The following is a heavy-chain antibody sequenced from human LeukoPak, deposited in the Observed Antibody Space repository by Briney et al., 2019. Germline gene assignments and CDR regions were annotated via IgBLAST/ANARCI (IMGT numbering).Heavy chain of an antibody. V-gene: IGHV3-21*01. D-gene: IGHD5-18*01. J-gene: IGHJ4*02. CDR3: ARDSRYGRRIFY. CDR2: ISSSSSYI. CDR1: GFTVSNNY. Sequence: GGSLRLSCAASGFTVSNNYMSWVRQAPGKGLEWVSSISSSSSYIYYADSVKGRFTISRDNAKNSLYLQMNSLRAEDTAVYYCARDSRYGRRIFYWGEGTLVTVSS.